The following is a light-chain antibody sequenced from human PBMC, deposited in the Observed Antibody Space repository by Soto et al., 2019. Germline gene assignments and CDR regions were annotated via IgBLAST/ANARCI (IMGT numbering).Light chain of an antibody. CDR2: KAS. J-gene: IGKJ4*01. CDR3: HQASSFPLT. CDR1: QGISSW. V-gene: IGKV1-12*01. Sequence: DIQMTQSPSFVSASVGDRVTLTCRASQGISSWLSWYQQKPGTAPTLLVYKASTLQDGVPSRFSGSGSGTDFTLTINSLQPEDFGTYYCHQASSFPLTFGGGTKVDIK.